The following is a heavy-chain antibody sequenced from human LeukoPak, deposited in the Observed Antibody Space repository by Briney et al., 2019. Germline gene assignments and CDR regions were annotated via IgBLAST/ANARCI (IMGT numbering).Heavy chain of an antibody. CDR2: IYTSGST. J-gene: IGHJ4*02. V-gene: IGHV4-4*07. D-gene: IGHD3-22*01. CDR3: ARRWDSSGFDY. CDR1: GGSISSYY. Sequence: KPSXTLXLTCTVSGGSISSYYWSWIRQPAGKGLEWIGRIYTSGSTNYNPSLKRRVTISVDTSKNQFSLKLSSVTAADTAVYYCARRWDSSGFDYWGQGTLVTVSS.